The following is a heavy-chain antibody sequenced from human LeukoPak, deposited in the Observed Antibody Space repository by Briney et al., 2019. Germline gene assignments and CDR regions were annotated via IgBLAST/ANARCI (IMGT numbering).Heavy chain of an antibody. D-gene: IGHD4-17*01. CDR3: ARGRTDDYGDYFDY. Sequence: GRSLRLSCAASGFTFNSYGMHWVRQAPGKGLEWVAVIWHDGGSKYYADSVKGRFTISRDNSKNTLFLQMNSLRAEDTAVYYCARGRTDDYGDYFDYWGQGTLVTVSS. CDR2: IWHDGGSK. J-gene: IGHJ4*02. CDR1: GFTFNSYG. V-gene: IGHV3-33*01.